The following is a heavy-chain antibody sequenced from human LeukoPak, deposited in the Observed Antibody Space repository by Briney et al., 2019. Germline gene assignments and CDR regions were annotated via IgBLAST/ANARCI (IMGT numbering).Heavy chain of an antibody. V-gene: IGHV3-23*01. J-gene: IGHJ4*02. CDR3: ATMTGYYKGGADY. CDR2: ISGSGGST. Sequence: TGGSLRLSCAASGFTFSSYAMSWVRQAPGKGLEWVSAISGSGGSTYYADSVKGRFTISRDNSKNTLYLQMNSLRAEDTAVYYCATMTGYYKGGADYWGQGTLVTVSS. D-gene: IGHD3-9*01. CDR1: GFTFSSYA.